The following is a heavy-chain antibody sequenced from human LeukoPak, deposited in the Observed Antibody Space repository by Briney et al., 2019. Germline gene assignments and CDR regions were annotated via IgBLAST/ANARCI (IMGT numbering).Heavy chain of an antibody. J-gene: IGHJ4*02. D-gene: IGHD6-19*01. CDR3: ARVRSSGSPFDY. CDR1: GFTFSDYC. CDR2: ISTTTTYT. V-gene: IGHV3-11*06. Sequence: GGSLRLSCAASGFTFSDYCMSWIRQAPGKGLEWVSYISTTTTYTNYADSVKGRFTISRDNAKNSLYLQMNSLRAEDTAVYYCARVRSSGSPFDYWGQGTLVTVSS.